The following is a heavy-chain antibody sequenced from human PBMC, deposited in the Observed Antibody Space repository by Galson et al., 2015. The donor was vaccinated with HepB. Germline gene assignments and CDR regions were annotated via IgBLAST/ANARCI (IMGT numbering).Heavy chain of an antibody. J-gene: IGHJ4*02. D-gene: IGHD2-21*01. CDR3: ARDMGYCGGDCYEEYYFDY. CDR2: INPNSGGT. Sequence: SVKVSCKASGYTFTGYYMHWVRQAPGQGLEWMGWINPNSGGTNYAQKFQGRVTMTRDASISTAYMELSRLRSDDTAVYYCARDMGYCGGDCYEEYYFDYWGQGTLVTVSS. V-gene: IGHV1-2*02. CDR1: GYTFTGYY.